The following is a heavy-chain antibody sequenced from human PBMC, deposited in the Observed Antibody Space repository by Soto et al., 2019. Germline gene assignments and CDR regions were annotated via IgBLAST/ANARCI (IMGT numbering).Heavy chain of an antibody. D-gene: IGHD6-19*01. CDR2: IIPILGIA. Sequence: QVQLVQSGAEVKKPGSSVKVSCKASGGTFSSYTISWVRQAPGQGLEWMGRIIPILGIANYAQKFQGRVTITADKSTSTAYMEPSSLSAEDTAVYYCARVVAGTGYYYCMDVWGQGTTVTVSS. CDR1: GGTFSSYT. CDR3: ARVVAGTGYYYCMDV. V-gene: IGHV1-69*02. J-gene: IGHJ6*02.